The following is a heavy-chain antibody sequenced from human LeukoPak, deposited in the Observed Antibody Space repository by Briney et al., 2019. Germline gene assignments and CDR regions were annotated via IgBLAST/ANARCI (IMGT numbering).Heavy chain of an antibody. Sequence: GGSLRLSCAASGFTFSTYGMHWVRQAPGKGLEWVSAISDSGGSTYYADSVKGRFTISRDNSKNTLYLQMNSLRAEDTAVYYCAKEGYYYDSSGYSTYAEYFQHWGQGTLVTVSS. CDR3: AKEGYYYDSSGYSTYAEYFQH. J-gene: IGHJ1*01. CDR2: ISDSGGST. V-gene: IGHV3-23*01. D-gene: IGHD3-22*01. CDR1: GFTFSTYG.